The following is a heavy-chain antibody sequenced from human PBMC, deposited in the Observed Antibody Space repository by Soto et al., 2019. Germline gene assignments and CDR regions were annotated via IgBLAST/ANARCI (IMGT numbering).Heavy chain of an antibody. D-gene: IGHD3-3*01. Sequence: SVRVSCKASGYTVTSYDINWARQATGQGLEWMGWMNPNSGNTGYAQKFQGRVTMTRNTSISTAYMELSSLRSEDTAVYYCARGLSGYSELDYWGQGTLVTVSS. CDR1: GYTVTSYD. CDR2: MNPNSGNT. CDR3: ARGLSGYSELDY. V-gene: IGHV1-8*01. J-gene: IGHJ4*02.